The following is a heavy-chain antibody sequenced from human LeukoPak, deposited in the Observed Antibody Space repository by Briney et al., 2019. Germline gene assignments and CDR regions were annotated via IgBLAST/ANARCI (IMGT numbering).Heavy chain of an antibody. D-gene: IGHD2-8*01. CDR1: GGSISNTNW. V-gene: IGHV4-4*02. Sequence: SGTLSLTCGVSGGSISNTNWWSWVRQHQGQGLEWIGEISLTGLTHYNPSLESRVTVSLDKSKNQLSLNLTSVTAADTAVYYCSRENGAFSPFGYWGQGTLVTVLS. CDR2: ISLTGLT. CDR3: SRENGAFSPFGY. J-gene: IGHJ4*02.